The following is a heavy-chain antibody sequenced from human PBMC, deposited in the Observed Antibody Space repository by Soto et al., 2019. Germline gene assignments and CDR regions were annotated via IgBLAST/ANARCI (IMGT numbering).Heavy chain of an antibody. V-gene: IGHV3-23*01. J-gene: IGHJ2*01. CDR1: GFTFSSYA. CDR2: ISGSGAST. D-gene: IGHD6-19*01. Sequence: EVQLLESGGGLVQPGGSLRLSCAASGFTFSSYAMSWVRQAPGKGLEWVSAISGSGASTYYANSVKVLFTISRDNSKNALYVQMTGLRAEDTAVYACAKVLGSSGWVYWYFDLWGRGSLVTVSS. CDR3: AKVLGSSGWVYWYFDL.